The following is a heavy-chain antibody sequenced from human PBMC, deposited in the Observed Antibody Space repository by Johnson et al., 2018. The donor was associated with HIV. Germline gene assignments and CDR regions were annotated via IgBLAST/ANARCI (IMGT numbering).Heavy chain of an antibody. CDR1: GFTFSTYG. Sequence: QVQLVESGGGVVQPGRSLRLSCAGSGFTFSTYGMHWVRQAPGKGLEWVAVTSYDGGNKYYADSVKGRLTLSRDNSKNTVYLQMNSLRAEDTAVYYCARERDYYDSFWLDHDAFDIWGQGTMVTVSS. CDR3: ARERDYYDSFWLDHDAFDI. CDR2: TSYDGGNK. V-gene: IGHV3-30*19. D-gene: IGHD3-22*01. J-gene: IGHJ3*02.